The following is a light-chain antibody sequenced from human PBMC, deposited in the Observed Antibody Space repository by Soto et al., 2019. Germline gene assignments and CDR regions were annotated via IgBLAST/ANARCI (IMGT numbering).Light chain of an antibody. CDR1: QGISNY. J-gene: IGKJ3*01. Sequence: DIQMTQSPSSLSASVGDRVTITCRPSQGISNYLAWYQQTPGKVPKLLIYATSTLQSGVPSRFSGSGSGTDFTLTSSSLQPEDVATYYCQKYDNAPLAFGPGTKVEIK. V-gene: IGKV1-27*01. CDR3: QKYDNAPLA. CDR2: ATS.